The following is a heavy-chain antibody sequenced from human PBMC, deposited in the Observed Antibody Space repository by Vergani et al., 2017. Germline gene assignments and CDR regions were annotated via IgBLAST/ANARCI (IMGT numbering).Heavy chain of an antibody. V-gene: IGHV4-30-4*08. CDR2: IHYSGST. CDR3: ARVRRLATVPAAIDY. Sequence: QVQLQESGPGLVKPSQTLSLTCTVSGGSISSGDYYWSWLRQPPGKGLEWIGYIHYSGSTSYNPSLKSPVTISVNTSKYHFSLKLSTVTAADTAVYYCARVRRLATVPAAIDYWGQGTLVTVSS. J-gene: IGHJ4*02. CDR1: GGSISSGDYY. D-gene: IGHD2-2*01.